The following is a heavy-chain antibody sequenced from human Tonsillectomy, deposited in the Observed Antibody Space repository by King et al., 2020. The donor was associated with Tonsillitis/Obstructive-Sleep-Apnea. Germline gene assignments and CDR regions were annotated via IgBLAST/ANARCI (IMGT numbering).Heavy chain of an antibody. CDR1: KFAFSSFG. CDR3: ATDGEVCGSPSCYGNWPLT. J-gene: IGHJ4*02. D-gene: IGHD2-2*01. V-gene: IGHV3-33*01. CDR2: IWYDGTIK. Sequence: PMVESGGDVVQPGRSLRLSCAASKFAFSSFGMHWVRQAPGKGLEWVAVIWYDGTIKFYADSVKGRFTISRDNSKNTLYLHMNSLRAEDTAVYYGATDGEVCGSPSCYGNWPLTGGQGPLFTFPS.